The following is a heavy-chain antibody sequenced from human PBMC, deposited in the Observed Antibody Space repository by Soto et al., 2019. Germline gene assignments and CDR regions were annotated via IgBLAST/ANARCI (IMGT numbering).Heavy chain of an antibody. D-gene: IGHD6-19*01. CDR1: GFIFNNYG. V-gene: IGHV3-30*18. CDR3: AKDGGHSSGWQGRHYYYAMDV. J-gene: IGHJ6*02. CDR2: TSYDGSNN. Sequence: PGGSLRLSCAASGFIFNNYGMHWVRQAPGKGLEWVAFTSYDGSNNYYADSVKGRFTISRDRSENTLHLQMNSLRPEDTSVYYCAKDGGHSSGWQGRHYYYAMDVWGQGTTVTVSS.